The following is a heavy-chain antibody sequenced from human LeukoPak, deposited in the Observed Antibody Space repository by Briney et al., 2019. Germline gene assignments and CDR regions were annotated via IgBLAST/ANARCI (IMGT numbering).Heavy chain of an antibody. J-gene: IGHJ5*02. Sequence: GASVKVSCKASGYSFTTYDINWVRQATGQGLEWMGWMNPNSGNTGYAQKFQGRVTMSRDTSISTAYMELSSLRSEDTAVYYCARALTTVTSWFDPWGQGTLVTVSS. CDR1: GYSFTTYD. CDR3: ARALTTVTSWFDP. CDR2: MNPNSGNT. V-gene: IGHV1-8*01. D-gene: IGHD4-17*01.